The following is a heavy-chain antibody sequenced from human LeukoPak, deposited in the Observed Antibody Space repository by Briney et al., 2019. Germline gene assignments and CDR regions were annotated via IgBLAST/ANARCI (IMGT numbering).Heavy chain of an antibody. CDR2: ISSSDSTI. D-gene: IGHD4-23*01. CDR3: ARDYGGSSPFDY. V-gene: IGHV3-48*03. CDR1: GFTFSSYE. J-gene: IGHJ4*02. Sequence: GGSLRLSCAASGFTFSSYEMHWVRQAPGKGLEWVSYISSSDSTIYYADSVKGRFTISRDNAKNSLYLQMNSLRAEDTAVYYCARDYGGSSPFDYWGQGALVTVSS.